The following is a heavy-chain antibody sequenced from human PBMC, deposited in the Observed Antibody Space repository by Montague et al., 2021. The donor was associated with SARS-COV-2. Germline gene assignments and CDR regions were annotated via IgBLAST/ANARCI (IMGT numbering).Heavy chain of an antibody. CDR2: IYHTGST. CDR1: DGSFSDYS. Sequence: SETLSLTCAVYDGSFSDYSWTWIRQPPGEGLEWIGSIYHTGSTYYDPSLESRVTMSVDNSKNQFSLMPTSVTAADTAVCYCANFYSGSYNYWGHGSLVTVSS. D-gene: IGHD1-26*01. V-gene: IGHV4-34*01. J-gene: IGHJ4*01. CDR3: ANFYSGSYNY.